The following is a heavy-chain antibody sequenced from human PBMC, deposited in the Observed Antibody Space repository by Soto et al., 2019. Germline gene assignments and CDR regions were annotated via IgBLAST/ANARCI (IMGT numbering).Heavy chain of an antibody. CDR3: VRESGVGGYCNGGNCYGLDV. D-gene: IGHD2-15*01. J-gene: IGHJ6*02. CDR2: LYTSGSN. Sequence: QVQLQESGPGMVKPSENLSLTCDVSGDSITGYYCSWIRQSVGKGLEGIGRLYTSGSNIYNPSLKSRVTLSADTSKYQLSLKLTSGTAPGTAVYFCVRESGVGGYCNGGNCYGLDVWCQGTTVTVSS. V-gene: IGHV4-4*07. CDR1: GDSITGYY.